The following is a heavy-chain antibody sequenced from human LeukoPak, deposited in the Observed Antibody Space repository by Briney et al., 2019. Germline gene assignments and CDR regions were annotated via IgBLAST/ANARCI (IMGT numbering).Heavy chain of an antibody. CDR1: GYSFTSYW. CDR3: ARLGDIVVVPVPATFYGMDV. CDR2: IYPGDSDT. J-gene: IGHJ6*02. D-gene: IGHD2-2*01. V-gene: IGHV5-51*01. Sequence: GESLKISCKGSGYSFTSYWIGWVRQMPGKGLEWMGIIYPGDSDTRYSPSFQGQVTISADKSISTAYLQWSSLKASDTAMYYCARLGDIVVVPVPATFYGMDVWGQGITVTVSS.